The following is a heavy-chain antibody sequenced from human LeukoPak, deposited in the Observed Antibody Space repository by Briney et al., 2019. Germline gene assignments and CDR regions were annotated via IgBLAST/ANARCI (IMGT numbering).Heavy chain of an antibody. CDR1: GFTFSSYG. J-gene: IGHJ4*02. CDR2: IKQDGSEK. V-gene: IGHV3-7*01. Sequence: PGGSLRLSCAASGFTFSSYGMHWVRQAPGKGLEWVANIKQDGSEKYYVDSVKGRFTISRDNAKNSLYLQMNSLRAEDTAVYYCARFDYWGQGTLVTVSS. CDR3: ARFDY.